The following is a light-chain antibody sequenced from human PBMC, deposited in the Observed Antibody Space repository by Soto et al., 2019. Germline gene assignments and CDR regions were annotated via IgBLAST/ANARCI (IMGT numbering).Light chain of an antibody. Sequence: QPVLTQSPSASASLGASVKLTCTLSSGHNNYAIAWHQQQPEKGPRYLMKLNSDGSHNKGDGIPDRFSGSSSGAERYLTISSLQSEDEADYYCQTWATGIEVFGGGTKLTVL. CDR3: QTWATGIEV. V-gene: IGLV4-69*01. CDR1: SGHNNYA. J-gene: IGLJ3*02. CDR2: LNSDGSH.